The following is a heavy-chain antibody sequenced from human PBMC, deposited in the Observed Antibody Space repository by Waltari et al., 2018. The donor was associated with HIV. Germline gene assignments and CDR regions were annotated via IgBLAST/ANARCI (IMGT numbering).Heavy chain of an antibody. D-gene: IGHD2-21*01. Sequence: HLVQSGGEVKKSGESLKISCRSTGYTFSAYWIVVLEQMPGNGLDWMGSIYPGDSDAKHNSSLAGHVTCSVHRAISTAVLQCTRVKASDPAIYFCARRPQFGDYVDSWRQGTLVTVSS. CDR1: GYTFSAYW. V-gene: IGHV5-51*07. J-gene: IGHJ5*01. CDR3: ARRPQFGDYVDS. CDR2: IYPGDSDA.